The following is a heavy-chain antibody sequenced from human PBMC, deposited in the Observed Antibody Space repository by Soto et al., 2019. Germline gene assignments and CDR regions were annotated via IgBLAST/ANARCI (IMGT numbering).Heavy chain of an antibody. CDR3: ARAKGERSYDFWSGYYRRPQINYYGMDV. J-gene: IGHJ6*02. CDR1: GGSISPFY. CDR2: LYYSGST. Sequence: SETLSLTCTVSGGSISPFYWSWVRQPPGKGLEWIGYLYYSGSTNYNPSLKSRVTISVDTSKNQFSLKLSSVTAADTAVYYCARAKGERSYDFWSGYYRRPQINYYGMDVWGQGTTVTVSS. D-gene: IGHD3-3*01. V-gene: IGHV4-59*12.